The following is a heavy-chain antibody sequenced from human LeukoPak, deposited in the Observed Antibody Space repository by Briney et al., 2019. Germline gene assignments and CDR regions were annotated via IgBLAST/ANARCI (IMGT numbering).Heavy chain of an antibody. CDR3: ARERGSYFPTPVRGAFDI. V-gene: IGHV4-39*07. Sequence: SETLSLTCTVSGGSISSSSYYWGRIRQPPGKGLEWIGSIYYSGSTYYNPSLKSRVTISVDTSKNQFSLKLSSVTAADTAVYYCARERGSYFPTPVRGAFDIWGQGTMVTVSS. D-gene: IGHD1-26*01. J-gene: IGHJ3*02. CDR2: IYYSGST. CDR1: GGSISSSSYY.